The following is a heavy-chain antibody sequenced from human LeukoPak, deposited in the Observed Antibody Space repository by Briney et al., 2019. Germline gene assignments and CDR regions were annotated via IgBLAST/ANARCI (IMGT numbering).Heavy chain of an antibody. V-gene: IGHV7-4-1*02. CDR1: GYTFTTYP. Sequence: ASVKVSCKASGYTFTTYPMNWVRQAPGQGLEWMGWINTNTGNPTYAQGFTGRFVFSLDTSVSTAYLQISSLKAEDTAVYYCVRDPYTSSSWYRGRANNWFDPWGQGTLVTVSS. D-gene: IGHD6-13*01. J-gene: IGHJ5*02. CDR2: INTNTGNP. CDR3: VRDPYTSSSWYRGRANNWFDP.